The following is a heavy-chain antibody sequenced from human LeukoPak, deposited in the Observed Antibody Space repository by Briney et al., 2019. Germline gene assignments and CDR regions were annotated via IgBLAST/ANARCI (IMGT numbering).Heavy chain of an antibody. CDR2: ITSDGFST. CDR3: ARDWYHAIDY. Sequence: PGGSLRLSCAASGFSFSSSEMNWVRQAPGKGLVWVARITSDGFSTAYAESVKGRFTISRDNAKNTLYLQMNSLRVEDTAIYYCARDWYHAIDYWGQGALVTVSS. D-gene: IGHD1-14*01. V-gene: IGHV3-74*03. CDR1: GFSFSSSE. J-gene: IGHJ4*02.